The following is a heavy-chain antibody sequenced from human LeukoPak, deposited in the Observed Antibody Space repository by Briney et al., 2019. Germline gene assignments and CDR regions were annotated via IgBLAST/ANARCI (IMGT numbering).Heavy chain of an antibody. V-gene: IGHV3-23*01. CDR1: GFTFSSYA. CDR2: IFGSGGSA. J-gene: IGHJ4*02. Sequence: GGSLRLSCTASGFTFSSYAMYWVRQAPGKGLEWVSGIFGSGGSAHYADSVKGRFTISRDNSQNTVYLQMNSLRAEDTTVYYFGKTTTVYGSSRNPACPVDYWGQGTLVTVSS. D-gene: IGHD1-14*01. CDR3: GKTTTVYGSSRNPACPVDY.